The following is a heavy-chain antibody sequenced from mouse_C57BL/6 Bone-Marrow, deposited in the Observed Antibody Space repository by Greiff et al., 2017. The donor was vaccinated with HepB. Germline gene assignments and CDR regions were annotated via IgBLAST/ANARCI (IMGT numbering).Heavy chain of an antibody. CDR3: ARGYYDYDGAY. CDR1: GYAFSSYW. CDR2: IYPGDGDT. J-gene: IGHJ3*01. D-gene: IGHD2-4*01. V-gene: IGHV1-80*01. Sequence: VQRVESGAELVKPGASVKISCKASGYAFSSYWMNWVKQRPGKGLEWIGQIYPGDGDTNYNGKFKGKATLTADKSSSTAYMQLSSLTSEDSAVYFCARGYYDYDGAYWGQGTLVTVSA.